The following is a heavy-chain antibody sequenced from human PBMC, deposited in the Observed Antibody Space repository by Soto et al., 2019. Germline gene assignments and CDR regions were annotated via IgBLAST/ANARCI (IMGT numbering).Heavy chain of an antibody. J-gene: IGHJ4*02. Sequence: GGSLRLSCAASGFTFSSYSVNWVRQAPGKGLEWVSSISSSSSYIYYADSVKGRFTISRDNAKNSLYLQMNSLRAEDTAVYYCARREGTTIFGVVNQPYYFDYWGQGTLVTVSS. CDR3: ARREGTTIFGVVNQPYYFDY. V-gene: IGHV3-21*01. CDR2: ISSSSSYI. D-gene: IGHD3-3*01. CDR1: GFTFSSYS.